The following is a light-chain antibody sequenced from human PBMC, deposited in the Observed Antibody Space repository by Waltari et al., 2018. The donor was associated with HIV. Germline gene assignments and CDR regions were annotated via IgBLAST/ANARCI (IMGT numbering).Light chain of an antibody. V-gene: IGLV1-40*01. Sequence: QSVLTQPPSVSGAPGQRVTISCTGSSSNLGLGYDVQWYQQLPGTAPKLLVFDNSKRPPGVPDRFSGSQSGISASLAITGLQAEDEANYYCQSYDNSLSAWVFGGGTKVTVL. CDR3: QSYDNSLSAWV. J-gene: IGLJ3*02. CDR2: DNS. CDR1: SSNLGLGYD.